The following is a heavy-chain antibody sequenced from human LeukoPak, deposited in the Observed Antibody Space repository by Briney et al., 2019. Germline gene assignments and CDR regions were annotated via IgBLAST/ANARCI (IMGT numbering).Heavy chain of an antibody. J-gene: IGHJ4*02. Sequence: GGSLRLSCAASGFSFSGYAMHWVRRTPGKGLEWVAVISHDDKNKFYAESVKGRFTISRDNSKNTLFLEMNSLRPEDTAFYYCATTFRGVIITRLDYWGQGTLVTVSS. V-gene: IGHV3-30*04. CDR2: ISHDDKNK. D-gene: IGHD3-10*01. CDR3: ATTFRGVIITRLDY. CDR1: GFSFSGYA.